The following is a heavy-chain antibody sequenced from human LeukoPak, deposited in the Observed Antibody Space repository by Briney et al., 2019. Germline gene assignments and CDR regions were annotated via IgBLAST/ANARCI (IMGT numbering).Heavy chain of an antibody. CDR1: GGSITRHY. CDR3: ARLLNNDNAGDPDTFDM. J-gene: IGHJ3*02. CDR2: ISYTGST. V-gene: IGHV4-59*08. Sequence: PPETLSLTCSVSGGSITRHYWSWIRQSPGKGLEWISYISYTGSTRYNPSFQSRVTISLDTSKTHFSLKLTSVTAADTAVYYCARLLNNDNAGDPDTFDMWGPGTMVTVSS. D-gene: IGHD4-17*01.